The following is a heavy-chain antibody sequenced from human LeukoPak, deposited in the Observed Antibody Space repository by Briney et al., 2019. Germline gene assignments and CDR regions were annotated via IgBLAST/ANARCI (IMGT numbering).Heavy chain of an antibody. CDR2: IIPIFGTA. J-gene: IGHJ5*02. Sequence: SVKVSCKASGGTFSSYAISWVRQAPGQGLEWMGGIIPIFGTANYAQKFQDRVTITTDESTSTAYMELSSLRSEDTAVYYCARDNYAGANWFDPWGQGTLVTVSS. CDR3: ARDNYAGANWFDP. CDR1: GGTFSSYA. V-gene: IGHV1-69*05. D-gene: IGHD1-7*01.